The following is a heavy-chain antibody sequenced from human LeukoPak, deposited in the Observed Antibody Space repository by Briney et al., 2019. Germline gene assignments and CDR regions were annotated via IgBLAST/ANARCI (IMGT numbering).Heavy chain of an antibody. CDR2: INHSGST. J-gene: IGHJ4*02. CDR1: GGSFSAHY. V-gene: IGHV4-34*01. D-gene: IGHD5-24*01. CDR3: ARGPRISEMATITWYFNY. Sequence: SETLSLTCIVYGGSFSAHYWAWIRQPPGKGLEWIGEINHSGSTNYNPSLKSRVTISVDTSKSQFSLSLNSVTAADTAVYYCARGPRISEMATITWYFNYWGQGTLATVSS.